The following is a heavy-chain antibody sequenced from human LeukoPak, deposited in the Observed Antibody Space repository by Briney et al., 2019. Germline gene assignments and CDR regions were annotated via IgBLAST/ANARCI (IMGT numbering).Heavy chain of an antibody. CDR1: GFTFSRYW. CDR2: IKQDGSEK. D-gene: IGHD3-22*01. CDR3: ARDKGDYDTSGSLFVF. V-gene: IGHV3-7*03. J-gene: IGHJ4*02. Sequence: GGSLRLSCAASGFTFSRYWMSWVRQAPRKGLEWVANIKQDGSEKYYVDSVKGRFTISRDNAKNSLYLQMNSLRAEDTAVYYCARDKGDYDTSGSLFVFGGQGTLVTVSS.